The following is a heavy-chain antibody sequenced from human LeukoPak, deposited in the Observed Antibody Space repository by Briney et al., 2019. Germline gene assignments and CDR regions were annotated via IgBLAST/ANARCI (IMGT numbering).Heavy chain of an antibody. CDR2: ISSDGSNK. V-gene: IGHV3-30-3*01. Sequence: GGSLRLSCAASGFTFSSYAMHWVRQAPGKGLEWVALISSDGSNKDCADSVKGRFTISRDNSKNTMYLQVNSLRGDDTAVYYCARDPSWIAASGIDYWGQGTLVTVSS. CDR3: ARDPSWIAASGIDY. J-gene: IGHJ4*02. CDR1: GFTFSSYA. D-gene: IGHD6-13*01.